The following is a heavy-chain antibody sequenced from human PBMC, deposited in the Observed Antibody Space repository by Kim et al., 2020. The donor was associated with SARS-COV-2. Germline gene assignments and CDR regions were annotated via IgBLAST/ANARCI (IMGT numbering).Heavy chain of an antibody. V-gene: IGHV3-15*01. J-gene: IGHJ4*02. D-gene: IGHD1-1*01. CDR2: IKSKTDGGTT. CDR1: GFTFSNAW. CDR3: TTQQRRKPPDY. Sequence: GGSLRLSCAASGFTFSNAWMSWVRQAPGKGLEWVGRIKSKTDGGTTDSAAPVKGRFAISRDDSKNTLYLQMNSLKTEDTAVYYCTTQQRRKPPDYWGQGTLVTVSS.